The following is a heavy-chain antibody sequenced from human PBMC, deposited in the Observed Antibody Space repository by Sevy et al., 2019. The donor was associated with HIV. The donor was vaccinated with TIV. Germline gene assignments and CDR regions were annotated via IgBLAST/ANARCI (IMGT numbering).Heavy chain of an antibody. Sequence: ASVKVSCKASGYTFNGYNMHWVRQAPGQGLEWMGWINPNSGGTNYAQKFQGRVTMTRDTSISTAYMELSRLRSDDTAVYYCARERVYCSGGSCKPGGWFDPWGQGTLVTVSS. D-gene: IGHD2-15*01. V-gene: IGHV1-2*02. CDR1: GYTFNGYN. J-gene: IGHJ5*02. CDR2: INPNSGGT. CDR3: ARERVYCSGGSCKPGGWFDP.